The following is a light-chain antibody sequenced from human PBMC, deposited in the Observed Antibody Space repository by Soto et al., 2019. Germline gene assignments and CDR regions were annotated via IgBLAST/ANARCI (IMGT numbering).Light chain of an antibody. V-gene: IGKV3-15*01. CDR2: GAS. CDR3: QQYNNWPPGT. J-gene: IGKJ1*01. Sequence: EIILTQSPATLSVSPGERATLSCRASQSVNSNLAWYQQKPGQAPRLLIYGASTRATGIPARFSGSGSGTELTLTVSSLQSEDFGIYYCQQYNNWPPGTFGQGTKVEIK. CDR1: QSVNSN.